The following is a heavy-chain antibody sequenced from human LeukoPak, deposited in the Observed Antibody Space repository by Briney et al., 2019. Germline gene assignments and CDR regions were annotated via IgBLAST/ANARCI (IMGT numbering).Heavy chain of an antibody. Sequence: TPSETLSLTCAVYGGSFSGYSWSWIRQPPGKGLEWIGYIYYSGSTYYNPSLKSRVTISVDTSKNQFSLKLSSVTAADTAVYYCASSKHYYGSGNWFDPWGQGTLVTVSS. CDR1: GGSFSGYS. V-gene: IGHV4-59*12. J-gene: IGHJ5*02. CDR3: ASSKHYYGSGNWFDP. D-gene: IGHD3-10*01. CDR2: IYYSGST.